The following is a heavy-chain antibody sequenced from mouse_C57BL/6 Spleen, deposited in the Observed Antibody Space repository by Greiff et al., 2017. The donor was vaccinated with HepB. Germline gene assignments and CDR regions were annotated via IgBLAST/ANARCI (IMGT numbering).Heavy chain of an antibody. CDR2: IYPRSGNT. CDR3: ARSDYYRSSHAYATDY. J-gene: IGHJ4*01. CDR1: GYTFTSYG. V-gene: IGHV1-81*01. D-gene: IGHD1-1*01. Sequence: QVQLQQSGAELARPGASVKLSCKASGYTFTSYGISWVKHRTGQGLEWIGEIYPRSGNTYYNEKFKGKATLTADKSSSTAYMELRSLTSEDSAVYFFARSDYYRSSHAYATDYWCQGAPAIVSS.